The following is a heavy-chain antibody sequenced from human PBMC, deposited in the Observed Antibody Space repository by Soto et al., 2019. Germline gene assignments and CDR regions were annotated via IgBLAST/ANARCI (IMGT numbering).Heavy chain of an antibody. CDR3: TTDFWSGYYIPDYYYGMDV. CDR2: IKSKTDGGTT. V-gene: IGHV3-15*01. CDR1: GFTFSNAW. D-gene: IGHD3-3*01. Sequence: GGSLRLSCAASGFTFSNAWMSWVRQAPGKGLEWVGRIKSKTDGGTTDYAAPVKGRFTISRDDSKNTLYLQMNSLKTEDTAVYYCTTDFWSGYYIPDYYYGMDVWGQGTTVTVS. J-gene: IGHJ6*02.